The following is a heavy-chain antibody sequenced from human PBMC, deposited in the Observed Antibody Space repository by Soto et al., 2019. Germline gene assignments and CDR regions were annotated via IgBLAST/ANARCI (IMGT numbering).Heavy chain of an antibody. D-gene: IGHD6-13*01. CDR2: IYYSGST. CDR3: ARQPSIAAAGTPADMDV. CDR1: GGSISSSSYY. J-gene: IGHJ6*03. V-gene: IGHV4-39*01. Sequence: SETLSLTCTVSGGSISSSSYYWGWIRQPPGKGLEWIGSIYYSGSTYYNPSLKSRVTISVDTSKNQFSLKLSSVTAADTAVYYCARQPSIAAAGTPADMDVWGKGTTVTVSS.